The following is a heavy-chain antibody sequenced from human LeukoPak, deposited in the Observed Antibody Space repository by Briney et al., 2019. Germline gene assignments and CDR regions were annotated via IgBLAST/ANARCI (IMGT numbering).Heavy chain of an antibody. D-gene: IGHD3-22*01. CDR3: AKHMYYYDSSGLGPY. J-gene: IGHJ4*02. V-gene: IGHV3-33*06. CDR1: GFSFSSYG. CDR2: IWYDGSNK. Sequence: GGSLRLSCAASGFSFSSYGMHWVRQAPGKGLEWVAVIWYDGSNKYYADSVKGRFTISRDNSKNTVYLQMNSLRAEDTAVYYCAKHMYYYDSSGLGPYWGQGTLVTVSS.